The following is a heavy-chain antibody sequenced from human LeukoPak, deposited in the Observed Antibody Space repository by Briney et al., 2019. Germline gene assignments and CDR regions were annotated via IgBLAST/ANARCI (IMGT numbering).Heavy chain of an antibody. CDR2: ISSKSTST. V-gene: IGHV3-48*04. CDR3: ARETILDI. CDR1: GFTFSTYG. J-gene: IGHJ3*02. Sequence: GRSLRLSCAASGFTFSTYGIHWIRQAPGKGLEWVSSISSKSTSTSYADSVKGRFTISRDNAKNSLYLQMNSLRAEDTAVYYCARETILDIWGQGTMVTVSS. D-gene: IGHD2-21*01.